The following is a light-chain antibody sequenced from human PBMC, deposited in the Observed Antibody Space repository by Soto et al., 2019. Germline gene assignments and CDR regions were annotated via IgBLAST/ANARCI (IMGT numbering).Light chain of an antibody. V-gene: IGLV2-14*01. CDR1: SSDVGAYNY. Sequence: QSALTQPASVSGSPGQSITISCTGTSSDVGAYNYVSWYQQHPGKAPKLMIYEVTNRPSGVSTRFSGSKSDNTASLTISGLQAEDKANYYCSSYRSGSTLWVFGGGTKLTVL. CDR2: EVT. CDR3: SSYRSGSTLWV. J-gene: IGLJ3*02.